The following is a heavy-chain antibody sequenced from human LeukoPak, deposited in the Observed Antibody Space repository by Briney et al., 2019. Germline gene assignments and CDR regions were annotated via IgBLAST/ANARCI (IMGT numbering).Heavy chain of an antibody. CDR2: ISGSGGST. CDR1: GFTFSSYA. V-gene: IGHV3-23*01. J-gene: IGHJ4*02. Sequence: PGGSLRLSCAASGFTFSSYAMSWVRQAPGKGLEWVSAISGSGGSTYYADSVKGRFTISRDNSKNTLYLQMNSLRAEDTAVYYCAKDFEGQYSSGWYGGFDYWGQVTLVTVSS. CDR3: AKDFEGQYSSGWYGGFDY. D-gene: IGHD6-19*01.